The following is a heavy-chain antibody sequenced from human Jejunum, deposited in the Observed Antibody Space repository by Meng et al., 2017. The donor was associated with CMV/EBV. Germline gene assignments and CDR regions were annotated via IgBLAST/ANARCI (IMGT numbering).Heavy chain of an antibody. CDR2: ISYDGRNK. J-gene: IGHJ4*02. D-gene: IGHD6-19*01. CDR3: AKEASVSGIAQFFDH. V-gene: IGHV3-30-3*02. CDR1: GFTFSSDA. Sequence: GFTFSSDALHWVRQAPGKGLEWVAFISYDGRNKYYADSVKGRFTISTDNSENSLYLQMDSLKTEDTALYYCAKEASVSGIAQFFDHWGQGTLVTVSS.